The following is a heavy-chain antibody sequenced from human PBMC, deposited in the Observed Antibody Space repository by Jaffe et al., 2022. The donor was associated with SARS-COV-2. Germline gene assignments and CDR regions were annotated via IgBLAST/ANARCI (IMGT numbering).Heavy chain of an antibody. CDR2: INHSGST. V-gene: IGHV4-34*01. J-gene: IGHJ6*02. Sequence: QVQLQQWGAGLLKPSETLSLTCAVYGGSFSGYYWSWIRQPPGKGLEWIGEINHSGSTNYNPSLKSRVTISVDTSKNQFSLKLSSVTAADTAVYYCARGRKGSYYNKYYYYGMDVWGQGTTVTVSS. CDR3: ARGRKGSYYNKYYYYGMDV. D-gene: IGHD3-10*01. CDR1: GGSFSGYY.